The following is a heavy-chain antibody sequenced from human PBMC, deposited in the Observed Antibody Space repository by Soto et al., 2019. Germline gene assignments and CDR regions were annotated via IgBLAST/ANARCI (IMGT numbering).Heavy chain of an antibody. J-gene: IGHJ4*02. CDR2: TKGGIP. CDR1: GFSFSNTW. CDR3: TTDKDCHLTRCYLDH. V-gene: IGHV3-15*07. Sequence: EVQLVESGRGLVKPGGSLRLSCAASGFSFSNTWMNWVRQAPGKGLEWVGRTKGGIPEYAAPVKGRFTISRDDSKDTLYLQMNSLEAEDTGVYYCTTDKDCHLTRCYLDHWGQGTLVTVSS. D-gene: IGHD2-2*01.